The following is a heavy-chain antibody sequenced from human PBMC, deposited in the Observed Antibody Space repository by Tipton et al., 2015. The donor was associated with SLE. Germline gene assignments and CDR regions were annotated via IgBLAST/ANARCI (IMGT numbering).Heavy chain of an antibody. CDR2: IYGGGST. J-gene: IGHJ4*02. V-gene: IGHV3-53*05. D-gene: IGHD2-15*01. CDR1: GFTVSSNY. CDR3: SREECSGGSCFDF. Sequence: SLRLSCAASGFTVSSNYMSWVRQAPGKGLEWVSVIYGGGSTYYAESVKGRFTLSRDNSKNTLYLQMNTRRAEATAVYFCSREECSGGSCFDFWGQGTLVAVSS.